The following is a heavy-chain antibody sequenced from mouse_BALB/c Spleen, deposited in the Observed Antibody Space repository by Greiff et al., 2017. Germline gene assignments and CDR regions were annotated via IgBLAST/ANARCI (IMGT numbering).Heavy chain of an antibody. V-gene: IGHV14-1*02. Sequence: VQLKESGAELVRPGALVKLSCKASGFNIKDYYMHWVKQRPEQGLEWIGWIDPENGNTIYDPKFQGKASITADTSSNTAYLQLSSLTSEDTAVYYCASGYGKAYWGQGTLVTVSA. J-gene: IGHJ3*01. CDR3: ASGYGKAY. CDR1: GFNIKDYY. D-gene: IGHD1-1*01. CDR2: IDPENGNT.